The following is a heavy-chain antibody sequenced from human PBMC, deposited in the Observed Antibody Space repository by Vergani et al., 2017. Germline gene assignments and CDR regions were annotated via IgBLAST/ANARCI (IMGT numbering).Heavy chain of an antibody. CDR2: IYYSGST. CDR1: GGSLSSSSYY. CDR3: ARGPLWFGEFSFDY. J-gene: IGHJ4*02. V-gene: IGHV4-39*07. D-gene: IGHD3-10*01. Sequence: QLQLQESGPGLVKPSETLSLTCTVSGGSLSSSSYYWGWIRQPPGKGLEWIGSIYYSGSTNYNPSLKSRVTISVDTSKNQFSLKLSSVTAADTAVYYCARGPLWFGEFSFDYWGQGTLVTVSS.